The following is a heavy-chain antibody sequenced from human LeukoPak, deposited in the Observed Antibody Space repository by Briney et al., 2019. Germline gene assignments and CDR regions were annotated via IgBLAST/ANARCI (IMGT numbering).Heavy chain of an antibody. V-gene: IGHV3-30*18. CDR3: AKEGDYGGNSALDY. CDR2: IPYDGSNK. CDR1: GFTFSSYG. D-gene: IGHD4-23*01. J-gene: IGHJ4*02. Sequence: PGRSLRLSCAASGFTFSSYGMHWVRQAPGKGLEWVAVIPYDGSNKYYADSVKGRFTISRDNSKNTLYLQMNSLRAEDAAVYYCAKEGDYGGNSALDYWGQGTLVTVSS.